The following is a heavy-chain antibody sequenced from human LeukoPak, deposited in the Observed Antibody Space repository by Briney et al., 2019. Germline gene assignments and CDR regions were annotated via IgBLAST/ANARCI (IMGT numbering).Heavy chain of an antibody. CDR2: ISAYNGNA. CDR1: GYTFTNYG. V-gene: IGHV1-18*01. D-gene: IGHD2-15*01. CDR3: ARVGGYCSGDSCLDY. J-gene: IGHJ4*02. Sequence: ASVKVSCKASGYTFTNYGISWVRQAPGQGLEWMGWISAYNGNADYAQKFQGRVTMTTDTSTSIGYMELRTLRSDDTAVYYCARVGGYCSGDSCLDYWGQGTLVTVSS.